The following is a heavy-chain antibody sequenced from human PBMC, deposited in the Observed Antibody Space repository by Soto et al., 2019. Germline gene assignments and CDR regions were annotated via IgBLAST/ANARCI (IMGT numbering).Heavy chain of an antibody. CDR1: GFTFSSHW. CDR2: INGDGSST. CDR3: AGSPGLIRLSGTTLGA. V-gene: IGHV3-74*01. Sequence: GGSLRLSCAASGFTFSSHWMHWVRQAPGKGLVWVSRINGDGSSTSYADSVKGRFTISRDNAKNMLYLQVNSLRADDTAVYYCAGSPGLIRLSGTTLGARGQGTLVTVSS. J-gene: IGHJ4*01. D-gene: IGHD1-7*01.